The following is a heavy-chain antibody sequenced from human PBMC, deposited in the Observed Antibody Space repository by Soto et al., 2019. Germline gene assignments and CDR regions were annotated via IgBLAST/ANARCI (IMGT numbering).Heavy chain of an antibody. Sequence: GGSLRLSCAASGFTFSSYWMSWVRQAPGKGLEWVANIKQDGSEKYYVDSVKGRFTISRDNAKNSLYLQMNSLRAEETAVYYCATYYDFWSGYLRSYYFDYWGQGTLVTVSS. CDR2: IKQDGSEK. CDR3: ATYYDFWSGYLRSYYFDY. V-gene: IGHV3-7*01. D-gene: IGHD3-3*01. J-gene: IGHJ4*02. CDR1: GFTFSSYW.